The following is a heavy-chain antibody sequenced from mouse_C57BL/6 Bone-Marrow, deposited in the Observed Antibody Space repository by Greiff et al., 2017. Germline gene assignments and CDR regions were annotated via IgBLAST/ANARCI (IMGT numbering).Heavy chain of an antibody. Sequence: VKLMESGAELARPGASVKLSCKASGYTFTSYGISWVKQRTGQGLEWIGEIYPRSGNTYYNEKFKGKATLTADKSSSTAYMELRSLTSEDSAVYFCASYYGFAYWGQGTLVTVSA. J-gene: IGHJ3*01. D-gene: IGHD1-2*01. CDR2: IYPRSGNT. CDR1: GYTFTSYG. V-gene: IGHV1-81*01. CDR3: ASYYGFAY.